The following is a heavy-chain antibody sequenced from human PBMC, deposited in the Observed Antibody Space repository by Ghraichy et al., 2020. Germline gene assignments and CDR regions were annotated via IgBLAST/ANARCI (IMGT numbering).Heavy chain of an antibody. CDR2: INYSGST. V-gene: IGHV4-39*01. D-gene: IGHD2-21*01. CDR3: AKASKGAYTGSDY. Sequence: SQTLSLTCTVSGVSISSSSYYWGWIRQPPGKGLEWIGSINYSGSTYYNPSLMSLVTISIDTSRNQFSLELRSVTAADTAVYYCAKASKGAYTGSDYWGQGTLVTVSS. CDR1: GVSISSSSYY. J-gene: IGHJ4*02.